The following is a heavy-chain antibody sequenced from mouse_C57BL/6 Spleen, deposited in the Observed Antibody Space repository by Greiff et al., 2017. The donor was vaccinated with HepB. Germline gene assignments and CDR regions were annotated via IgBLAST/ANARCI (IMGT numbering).Heavy chain of an antibody. CDR2: ISYSGST. CDR1: GYSITSGYD. J-gene: IGHJ3*01. D-gene: IGHD2-10*02. V-gene: IGHV3-1*01. Sequence: EVQLQQSGPGMVKPSQSLSLTCTVTGYSITSGYDWHWIRHFPGNKLEWMGYISYSGSTNYNPSLKSRISITHDTSKNHFFLKLNSVTTEDTATYYCARAGESLAWFAYWGQGTLVTVSA. CDR3: ARAGESLAWFAY.